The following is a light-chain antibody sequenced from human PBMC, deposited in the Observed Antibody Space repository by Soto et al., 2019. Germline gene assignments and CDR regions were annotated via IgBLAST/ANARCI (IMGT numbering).Light chain of an antibody. V-gene: IGKV1-5*03. Sequence: DIQMTQSPSTLSASEGDRVTITCRASQNIITWLAWYQQKPGNAPKLLVYRASTLESGVPSRFSGSGSGTEFTLTISSLQPDDFATYYCQQYNGYSGTFGQGTKVEIK. J-gene: IGKJ1*01. CDR3: QQYNGYSGT. CDR1: QNIITW. CDR2: RAS.